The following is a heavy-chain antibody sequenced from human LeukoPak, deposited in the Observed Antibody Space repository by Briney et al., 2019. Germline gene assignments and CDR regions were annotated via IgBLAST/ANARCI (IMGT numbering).Heavy chain of an antibody. Sequence: GGSLRLSCAASGFTFSSYGMHWVRQAPGKGLEWVAFIRYDGSNKYYADSVKGRFTISRDNSKNTLYLQMNSLRAEDTAVYYCAKDSKGGSGSYYYYMDVWGKGTTVTISS. CDR1: GFTFSSYG. D-gene: IGHD3-10*01. J-gene: IGHJ6*03. CDR2: IRYDGSNK. V-gene: IGHV3-30*02. CDR3: AKDSKGGSGSYYYYMDV.